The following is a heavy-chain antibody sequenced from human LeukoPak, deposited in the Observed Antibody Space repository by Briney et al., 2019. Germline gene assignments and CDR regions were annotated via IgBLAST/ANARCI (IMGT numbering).Heavy chain of an antibody. V-gene: IGHV1-18*01. D-gene: IGHD3-10*01. CDR1: GYTFTNYG. CDR3: ARDLLTDSVFYASGPPWFDP. J-gene: IGHJ5*02. CDR2: ISAFNDNT. Sequence: GASVKVSCKASGYTFTNYGVTWVRQAPGQGLEWMGWISAFNDNTDYAQKFQGRVTLTTDKSTSTAYMEVRSPRSDDTAVYYCARDLLTDSVFYASGPPWFDPWGQGTLITVSS.